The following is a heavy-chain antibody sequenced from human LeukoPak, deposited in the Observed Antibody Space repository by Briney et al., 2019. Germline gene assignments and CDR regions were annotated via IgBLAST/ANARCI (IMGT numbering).Heavy chain of an antibody. CDR1: GFTFSSYG. CDR2: ISYDGSNK. CDR3: AKGLDIVATITDY. Sequence: TGGSLRLSCAASGFTFSSYGMHWVRQAPGKGLEWVAVISYDGSNKYYADSVKGRFTISRDNSKNTLYLQMNSLRAEDTAVYYCAKGLDIVATITDYWGQGTLVTVSS. D-gene: IGHD5-12*01. V-gene: IGHV3-30*18. J-gene: IGHJ4*02.